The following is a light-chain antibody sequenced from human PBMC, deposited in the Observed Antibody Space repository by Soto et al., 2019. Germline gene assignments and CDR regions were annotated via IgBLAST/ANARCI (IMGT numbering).Light chain of an antibody. CDR3: LQDYRYPPWT. J-gene: IGKJ1*01. V-gene: IGKV1-6*01. CDR1: QDIRND. Sequence: AIQMTQSPSSLSESVGDRVTITCGASQDIRNDLGWYQQKPGKAPKLLIYATSSLQTGVPSRFSGSGSGTDFTLTISSLQPEDFATYYCLQDYRYPPWTFGQGTKVEIK. CDR2: ATS.